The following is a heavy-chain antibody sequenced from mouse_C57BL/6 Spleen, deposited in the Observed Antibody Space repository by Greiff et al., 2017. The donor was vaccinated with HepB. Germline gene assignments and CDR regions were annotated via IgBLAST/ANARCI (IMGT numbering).Heavy chain of an antibody. Sequence: EVMLVESGGGLVKPGGSLKLSCAASGFTFSDYGMHWVRQAPEKGLEWVAYISSGSSTIYYADTVKGRFTISRDNAKNTLFLQMTSLRSEDTAMYYCARPDYYGNYVGYYAMDYWGQGTSVTVSS. CDR3: ARPDYYGNYVGYYAMDY. CDR2: ISSGSSTI. D-gene: IGHD2-1*01. CDR1: GFTFSDYG. V-gene: IGHV5-17*01. J-gene: IGHJ4*01.